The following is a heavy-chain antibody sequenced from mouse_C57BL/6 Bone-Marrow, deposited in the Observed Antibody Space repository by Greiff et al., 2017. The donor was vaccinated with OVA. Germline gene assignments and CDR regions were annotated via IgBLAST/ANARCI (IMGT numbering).Heavy chain of an antibody. D-gene: IGHD1-1*01. CDR3: ARLYGSSGAY. J-gene: IGHJ3*01. CDR1: GFTFSSYG. CDR2: ISSGGSYT. Sequence: DVMLVESGGDLVKPGGSLKLSCAASGFTFSSYGMSWVRQTPDKRLEWVATISSGGSYTYYPDSVKGRFTISRDNAKNTLYLQMSSLKSEDTAMYYCARLYGSSGAYWGQGTLVTVSA. V-gene: IGHV5-6*02.